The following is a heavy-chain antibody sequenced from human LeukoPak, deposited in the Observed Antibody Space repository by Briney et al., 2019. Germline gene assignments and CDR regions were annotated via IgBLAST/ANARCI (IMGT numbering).Heavy chain of an antibody. CDR3: ARDPHCTNGICYSLPYYDY. CDR1: GYSFTGYY. J-gene: IGHJ4*02. V-gene: IGHV1-2*06. D-gene: IGHD2-8*01. Sequence: ASVKVSCKASGYSFTGYYIHWVRQAPGQGLQWMGRIYPNSGGTNYAQKFQGRVTMTRDTSISTAYMQLSRLRSDDTAVYYCARDPHCTNGICYSLPYYDYWGQGTPVTVSS. CDR2: IYPNSGGT.